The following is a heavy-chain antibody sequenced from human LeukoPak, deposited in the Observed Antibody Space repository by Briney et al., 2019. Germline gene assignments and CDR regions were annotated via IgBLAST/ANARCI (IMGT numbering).Heavy chain of an antibody. CDR1: GFIFGKYA. V-gene: IGHV3-23*01. D-gene: IGHD6-13*01. CDR3: AKGTIVAAYYFDY. J-gene: IGHJ4*02. CDR2: IGSGGVDT. Sequence: GGSLRLSCGASGFIFGKYAMSWVRQAPGKGLEWVSGIGSGGVDTIYADSVKGRFTISRDNSKNTLFLQMNSLRAEDTAVYHCAKGTIVAAYYFDYWGQGTLVTVSS.